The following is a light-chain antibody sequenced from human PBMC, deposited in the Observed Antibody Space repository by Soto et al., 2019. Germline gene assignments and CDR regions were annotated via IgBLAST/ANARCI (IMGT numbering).Light chain of an antibody. CDR2: GAS. CDR3: QQYGSSPP. CDR1: QSVSSSY. Sequence: IVLSQSAGTVSLSPGERATLSCRASQSVSSSYLAWYQQKPGQAPRLLIYGASSRATGIPDRFSGSGSGTDFTLTISRLEPEDFAVYYCQQYGSSPPFGPGTKVDI. V-gene: IGKV3-20*01. J-gene: IGKJ3*01.